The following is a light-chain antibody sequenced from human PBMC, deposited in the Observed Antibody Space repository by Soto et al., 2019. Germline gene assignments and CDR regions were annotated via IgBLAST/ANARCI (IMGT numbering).Light chain of an antibody. Sequence: QCSLTQPASVSGSPGQSITISCTGSSSDVGAYNFVSWYQHHPGKAPKLILYEVTTRPSGVSSRFSGSKSGNTASLTISGLQADDEANYYCSSYTSSNTAYVFGTGTKVNVL. CDR3: SSYTSSNTAYV. V-gene: IGLV2-14*01. CDR2: EVT. J-gene: IGLJ1*01. CDR1: SSDVGAYNF.